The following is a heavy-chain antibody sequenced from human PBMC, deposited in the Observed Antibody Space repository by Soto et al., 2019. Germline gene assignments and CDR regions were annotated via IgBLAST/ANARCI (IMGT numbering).Heavy chain of an antibody. CDR2: VSGSGGNT. D-gene: IGHD3-22*01. Sequence: GGSLRLSCAASGFTFSTYAMSWVRQPPGKGLEWVSGVSGSGGNTNHADSVKGRFTVSRDNSKNTLYLLMNSLRTEDTAVYYCARYYDYSGGTSGGMDVWGQGTTVTVSS. J-gene: IGHJ6*02. CDR3: ARYYDYSGGTSGGMDV. V-gene: IGHV3-23*01. CDR1: GFTFSTYA.